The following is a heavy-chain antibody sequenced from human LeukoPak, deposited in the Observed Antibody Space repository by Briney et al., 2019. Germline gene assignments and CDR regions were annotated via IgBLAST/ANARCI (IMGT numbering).Heavy chain of an antibody. CDR2: INHSGST. Sequence: SETLSLTCAVYGGSFSGYYWSGIRHPPGKGLEWIGEINHSGSTNYNPSLKSRVTMSVDTSKNQFSLKLTSVTAADTAIYFCARDLSGSLYFDYWGQGTLVTVSS. CDR3: ARDLSGSLYFDY. J-gene: IGHJ4*02. D-gene: IGHD3-10*01. V-gene: IGHV4-34*01. CDR1: GGSFSGYY.